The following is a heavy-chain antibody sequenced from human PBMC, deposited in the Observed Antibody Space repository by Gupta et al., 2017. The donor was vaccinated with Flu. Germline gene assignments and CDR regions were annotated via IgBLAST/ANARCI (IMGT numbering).Heavy chain of an antibody. Sequence: YWVWIRQPPGKGLEWIGGMKYSGHTYYNPSLKSRVTISVDTSKNQFSLKLTSVTTPDTAVYYCARQPAWRGEWYLELWGRGTLVPVSS. V-gene: IGHV4-39*01. CDR2: MKYSGHT. CDR1: Y. CDR3: ARQPAWRGEWYLEL. J-gene: IGHJ2*01. D-gene: IGHD3-10*01.